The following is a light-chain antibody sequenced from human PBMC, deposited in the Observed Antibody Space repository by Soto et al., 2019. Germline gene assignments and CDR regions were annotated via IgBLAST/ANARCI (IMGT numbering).Light chain of an antibody. CDR2: GAS. CDR1: QSVSSK. CDR3: QQYNDWPPFT. V-gene: IGKV3-15*01. J-gene: IGKJ2*01. Sequence: ETVMTQSPATLSVSPGEGATLSCRASQSVSSKLAWFQQKPGQAPRLLIYGASTRATGIPARFRGSGSGTEFTLTISGLQSEDFAVYYCQQYNDWPPFTFGQGTKLEIK.